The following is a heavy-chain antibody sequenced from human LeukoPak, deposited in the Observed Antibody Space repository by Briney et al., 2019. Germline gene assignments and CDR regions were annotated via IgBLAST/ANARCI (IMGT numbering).Heavy chain of an antibody. V-gene: IGHV1-8*01. D-gene: IGHD6-13*01. J-gene: IGHJ5*02. CDR2: MNPNSGNT. CDR1: GYTFTSYD. Sequence: ASVKVSCKASGYTFTSYDINWVRQATGQGLEWMGWMNPNSGNTGYAQKFQGRVTMTRNTSISTAYMELSSLRSEDTAAYYCARVNVPQRRRIAAAVWFDPWGQGTLVTVSS. CDR3: ARVNVPQRRRIAAAVWFDP.